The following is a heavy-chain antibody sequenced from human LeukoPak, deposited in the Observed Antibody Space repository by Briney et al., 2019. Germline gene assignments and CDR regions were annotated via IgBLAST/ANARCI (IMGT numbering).Heavy chain of an antibody. Sequence: ASVKVSCKASGYTFTSYGISWVRQAPGQGLEWMGWVSAYNGNTSYAQKLQGRVTMTTDTSTSTAYMELRSLRSDDTAVYYCARLNSSGYYYLFYYYMDVWGKGTTVTVSS. D-gene: IGHD3-22*01. CDR1: GYTFTSYG. CDR2: VSAYNGNT. J-gene: IGHJ6*03. V-gene: IGHV1-18*01. CDR3: ARLNSSGYYYLFYYYMDV.